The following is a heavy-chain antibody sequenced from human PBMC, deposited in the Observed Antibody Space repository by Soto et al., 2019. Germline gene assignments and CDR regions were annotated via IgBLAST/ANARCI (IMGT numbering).Heavy chain of an antibody. CDR2: ISGSGGST. D-gene: IGHD6-6*01. CDR1: GFTFSSYA. CDR3: AKGLAARPIDY. J-gene: IGHJ4*02. V-gene: IGHV3-23*01. Sequence: EVRLLESGGGLVQPGGSLRLSCAASGFTFSSYAMSWVRQAPGKGLEWVSAISGSGGSTHYADSVKGRFTISRDNSKNTLYRQMNSLRAEDTAVYYCAKGLAARPIDYWGQGTLVTVSS.